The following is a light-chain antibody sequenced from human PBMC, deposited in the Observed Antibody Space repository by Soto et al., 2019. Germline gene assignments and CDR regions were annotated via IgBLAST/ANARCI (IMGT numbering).Light chain of an antibody. V-gene: IGKV3-20*01. CDR2: GAS. CDR1: QSVSSSY. J-gene: IGKJ1*01. CDR3: QQYGSSLTWT. Sequence: EIVLTQSPGTLSLSPGERATLSCRASQSVSSSYLAWYQQKPGQAPRLLIYGASSRATGIPDRFSGSGSGTDFTLTISRLEPEVFAVYYCQQYGSSLTWTFGQGTKVDIK.